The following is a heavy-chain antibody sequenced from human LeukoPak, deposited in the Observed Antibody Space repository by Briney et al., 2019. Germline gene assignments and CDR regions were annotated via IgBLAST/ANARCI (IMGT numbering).Heavy chain of an antibody. V-gene: IGHV3-7*03. J-gene: IGHJ4*02. CDR1: GFMFSSNW. Sequence: GGSLRLSCAASGFMFSSNWMSWVRLAPGEGLEWVANIKEDGTETYYVDSVKGRFTISRDNTKNSFYLQMNSLRVEDTAVYYCAKEGRSLQTYWGQGTLVTVSS. D-gene: IGHD5-24*01. CDR2: IKEDGTET. CDR3: AKEGRSLQTY.